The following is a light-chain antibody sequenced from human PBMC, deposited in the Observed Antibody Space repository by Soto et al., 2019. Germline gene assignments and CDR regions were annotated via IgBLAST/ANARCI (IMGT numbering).Light chain of an antibody. CDR1: SSNIGSYT. V-gene: IGLV1-44*01. Sequence: QSVLTQPPSASGTPGQRVTISCSGSSSNIGSYTVNWYQQLPGTAPKLLIYNNYQRPSGVPDRFSGSKAGTSASLAISGLQSEDDSDYFCAACDDYLHAYYVFGTVTKDTDL. CDR3: AACDDYLHAYYV. J-gene: IGLJ1*01. CDR2: NNY.